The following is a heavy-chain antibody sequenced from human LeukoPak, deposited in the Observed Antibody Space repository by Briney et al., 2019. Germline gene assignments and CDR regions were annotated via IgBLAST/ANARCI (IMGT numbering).Heavy chain of an antibody. J-gene: IGHJ2*01. D-gene: IGHD3-10*01. Sequence: PSETLSLTCTVSGGSINNYYWNWIRQPPGKGLEWIGYIYYSGSTNYNPSLKSRVTISVDTSKNQFSLKLSSVTAADTAVYYCARDRESRWYFDLWGRGTLVTVSS. V-gene: IGHV4-59*01. CDR1: GGSINNYY. CDR3: ARDRESRWYFDL. CDR2: IYYSGST.